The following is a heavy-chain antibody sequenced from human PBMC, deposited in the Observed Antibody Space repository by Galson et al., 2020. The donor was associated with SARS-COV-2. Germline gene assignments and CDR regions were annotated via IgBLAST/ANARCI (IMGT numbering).Heavy chain of an antibody. D-gene: IGHD3-22*01. Sequence: GGSLRLSCAASGFTFSSYAMHWVRQAPGKGLEWVAVISYDGSNKYYADSVKGRFTISRDNSKNTRYLQMNSLRAEDTAVYYCARDGSGYLYFDYWGQGTLVTVSS. CDR3: ARDGSGYLYFDY. CDR1: GFTFSSYA. J-gene: IGHJ4*02. V-gene: IGHV3-30*04. CDR2: ISYDGSNK.